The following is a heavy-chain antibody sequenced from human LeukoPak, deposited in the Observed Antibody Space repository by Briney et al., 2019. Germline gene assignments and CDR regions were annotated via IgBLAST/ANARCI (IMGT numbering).Heavy chain of an antibody. CDR1: GFTFSTYS. CDR2: ISSSSSYI. Sequence: GGSLRLSCAASGFTFSTYSMNWVRQAPGKGLEWVSSISSSSSYIYYADSVKGRFTISRDNAKNSLYLQMNSLRAEDTAVYYCARGQGTGRPFDYWGQGTLVTVSS. D-gene: IGHD1-1*01. CDR3: ARGQGTGRPFDY. V-gene: IGHV3-21*01. J-gene: IGHJ4*02.